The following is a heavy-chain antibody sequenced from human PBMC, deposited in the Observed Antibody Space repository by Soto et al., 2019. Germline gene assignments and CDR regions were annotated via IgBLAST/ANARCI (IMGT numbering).Heavy chain of an antibody. Sequence: ASVKVSCKASGYTFTGYYMHWVRQAPGQGLEWMGWINPNSGGTNYAQKFQGWVTMTRDTSISTAYMELSRLRSDDTAVYYCARDIWSSSGQRYYYYYGMDVWGQGTTVTVSS. J-gene: IGHJ6*02. CDR3: ARDIWSSSGQRYYYYYGMDV. CDR1: GYTFTGYY. D-gene: IGHD6-13*01. CDR2: INPNSGGT. V-gene: IGHV1-2*04.